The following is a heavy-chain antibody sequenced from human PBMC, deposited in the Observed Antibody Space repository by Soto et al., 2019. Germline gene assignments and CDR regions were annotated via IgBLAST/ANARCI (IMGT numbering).Heavy chain of an antibody. J-gene: IGHJ6*02. Sequence: ASVKFPCKASGGTFDNYAVSWVRQAPGQGLEWMGGIIPMFETVNYAQRFQGRLTIAADESTSTAYMELTSLTSADTAIYFCARGLRTGNYGMDVWGQGTTVTVSS. CDR1: GGTFDNYA. V-gene: IGHV1-69*13. D-gene: IGHD2-15*01. CDR3: ARGLRTGNYGMDV. CDR2: IIPMFETV.